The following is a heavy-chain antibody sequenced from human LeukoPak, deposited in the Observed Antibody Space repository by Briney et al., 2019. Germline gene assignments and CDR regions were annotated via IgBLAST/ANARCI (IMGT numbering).Heavy chain of an antibody. D-gene: IGHD4-11*01. Sequence: SETLSLTCSVSGGSISSGGHSWSWIRQHPGKGLEWIGFIFYAGSTYYNPSLKSRVAISVDTSKNQFSLRLNSVTAADTAVYCCARITTWGYYFDYWGQGTLVSVSS. CDR1: GGSISSGGHS. J-gene: IGHJ4*02. V-gene: IGHV4-31*03. CDR3: ARITTWGYYFDY. CDR2: IFYAGST.